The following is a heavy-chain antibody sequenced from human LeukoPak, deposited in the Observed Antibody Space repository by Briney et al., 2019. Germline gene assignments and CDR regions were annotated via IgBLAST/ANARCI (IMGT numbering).Heavy chain of an antibody. Sequence: GGSLRLSCAASGFTFSSYGMHWVRQAPGKGLEWVAFIRYDGSNKYYADSVKGRFTISRDNSKDTLYLQMNSLRADDTAVYYCARGPYGDYSFDYWGQGILVTVSS. J-gene: IGHJ4*02. V-gene: IGHV3-30*02. CDR1: GFTFSSYG. CDR3: ARGPYGDYSFDY. CDR2: IRYDGSNK. D-gene: IGHD4-17*01.